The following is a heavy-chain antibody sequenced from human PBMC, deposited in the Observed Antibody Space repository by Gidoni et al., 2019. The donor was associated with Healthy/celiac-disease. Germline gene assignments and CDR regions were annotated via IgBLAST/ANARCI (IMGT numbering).Heavy chain of an antibody. D-gene: IGHD6-13*01. CDR3: ARGPGIAEGGGAFDI. V-gene: IGHV3-30*14. CDR1: GSTFGSYA. Sequence: LGGSGGGGVQLGGSRRLSGAASGSTFGSYAVPWVRQAPGKGLAGVAFISNDGGNQSDADSVKGRCTITRDDSQNTLYLQLNSRRAEDTAVYDCARGPGIAEGGGAFDIWGQGTMVTVSS. J-gene: IGHJ3*02. CDR2: ISNDGGNQ.